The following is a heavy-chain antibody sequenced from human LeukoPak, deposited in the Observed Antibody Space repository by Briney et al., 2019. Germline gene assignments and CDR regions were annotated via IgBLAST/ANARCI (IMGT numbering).Heavy chain of an antibody. CDR2: INQDGSEK. V-gene: IGHV3-7*03. Sequence: GGSLRLPCAASGFTFSSHWMSWVRQTPGKGLEWVANINQDGSEKYYVDSVKGRFTISRDNAKDSLYLQVNSLRAEDTAVYYCVRDHPADGLRFDYWGQGTLVTVSS. CDR1: GFTFSSHW. CDR3: VRDHPADGLRFDY. J-gene: IGHJ4*01.